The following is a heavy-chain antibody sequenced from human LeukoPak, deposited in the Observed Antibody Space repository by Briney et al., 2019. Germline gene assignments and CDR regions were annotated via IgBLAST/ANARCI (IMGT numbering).Heavy chain of an antibody. V-gene: IGHV3-30*02. J-gene: IGHJ3*02. D-gene: IGHD1-26*01. Sequence: GGSLRLSCAASGFTFSNYGMHWVRQAPGKGLEWVAFIRYDEKSDYYADSVKGRFTISRDNSKNTLYLQMNSLRAEDTAVYYCARDITPIGGAFDIWGQGTMVTVSS. CDR3: ARDITPIGGAFDI. CDR2: IRYDEKSD. CDR1: GFTFSNYG.